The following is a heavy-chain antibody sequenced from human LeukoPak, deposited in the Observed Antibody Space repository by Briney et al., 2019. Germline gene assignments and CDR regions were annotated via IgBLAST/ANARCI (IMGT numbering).Heavy chain of an antibody. D-gene: IGHD2-21*02. Sequence: GRSLRLSCAASGFTFSSYAMHRVRQAPGKGLEWVAVISYDGSNKYYADSVKGRFTISRDNSKNTLYLQMNSLRAEDTAVYYCARDRGREVVTAILSFDAFDIWGQGTMVTVSS. J-gene: IGHJ3*02. CDR3: ARDRGREVVTAILSFDAFDI. V-gene: IGHV3-30-3*01. CDR1: GFTFSSYA. CDR2: ISYDGSNK.